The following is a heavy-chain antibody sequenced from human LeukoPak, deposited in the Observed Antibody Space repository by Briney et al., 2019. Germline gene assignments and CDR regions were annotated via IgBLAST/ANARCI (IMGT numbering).Heavy chain of an antibody. CDR1: GFTFSSYG. Sequence: GGSLRLSCAASGFTFSSYGMHWVRQAPGKELEWVAVISYDGSNKYYADSVKGRFTISRDNSKNTLYLQMNSLRAEDTAVYYCAKSGIAAAWGQGTLVTVSS. CDR3: AKSGIAAA. V-gene: IGHV3-30*18. D-gene: IGHD6-13*01. J-gene: IGHJ4*02. CDR2: ISYDGSNK.